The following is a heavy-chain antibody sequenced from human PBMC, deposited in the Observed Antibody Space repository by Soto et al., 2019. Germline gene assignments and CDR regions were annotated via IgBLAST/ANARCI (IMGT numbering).Heavy chain of an antibody. D-gene: IGHD6-13*01. CDR2: ISSSGTYI. CDR1: QFTFSSYT. V-gene: IGHV3-21*06. J-gene: IGHJ5*02. Sequence: GGSLRLSCAASQFTFSSYTMNWVRQAPGKDLEWVSSISSSGTYIFYADSVKGRFTISRDNAKNSLSLQMNSLRAEDTAVYYCAGEAYSSSWLFDPWGQGTLVTVAS. CDR3: AGEAYSSSWLFDP.